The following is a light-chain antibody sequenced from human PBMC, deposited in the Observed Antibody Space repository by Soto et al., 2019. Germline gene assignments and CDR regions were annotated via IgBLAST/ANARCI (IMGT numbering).Light chain of an antibody. J-gene: IGLJ1*01. CDR2: EVS. CDR3: TSYTSSSTYV. V-gene: IGLV2-14*01. Sequence: QSALTQPASVSGSPGQSITISCTGTSSDVGGYYFVSWYQQRPGKAPQLMIYEVSNRPSGVSNRFSGSKSGNTASLTISGLQAEDVADYYCTSYTSSSTYVFGTGTKLTVL. CDR1: SSDVGGYYF.